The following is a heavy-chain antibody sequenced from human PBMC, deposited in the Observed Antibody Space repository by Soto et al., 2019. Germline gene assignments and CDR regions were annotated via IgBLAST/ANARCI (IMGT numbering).Heavy chain of an antibody. J-gene: IGHJ4*02. Sequence: EVQLLESGGGLVQPGGSLRLSCAASGFSFSTYAMTWVRQAPGKGLEWVSTLSGSGARGSSGITYYADSVKGRFTIARDNSKNTLHLQMNGLRPEDTAVYFCAKLFAVAGPTADVRGSFDHWGLGTLVTVSS. CDR3: AKLFAVAGPTADVRGSFDH. V-gene: IGHV3-23*01. CDR2: LSGSGARGSSGIT. D-gene: IGHD2-2*01. CDR1: GFSFSTYA.